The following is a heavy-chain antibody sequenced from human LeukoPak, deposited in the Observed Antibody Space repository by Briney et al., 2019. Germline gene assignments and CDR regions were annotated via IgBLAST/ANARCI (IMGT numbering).Heavy chain of an antibody. D-gene: IGHD1-26*01. V-gene: IGHV3-21*01. CDR2: ITSSSSYI. Sequence: GGSLRLSCAASGFTFSSYTMNWVRQAPGKGLEWVSSITSSSSYIYYADSVKGRFTISRDNAKNSLYLQMDSLGPDDTAVYYCARDPYSGNYGNDYYYYMDVWGKGTTVTISS. CDR1: GFTFSSYT. J-gene: IGHJ6*03. CDR3: ARDPYSGNYGNDYYYYMDV.